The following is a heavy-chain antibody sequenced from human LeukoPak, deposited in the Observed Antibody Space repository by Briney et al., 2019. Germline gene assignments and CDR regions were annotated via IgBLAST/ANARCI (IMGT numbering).Heavy chain of an antibody. J-gene: IGHJ4*02. CDR1: GFTFSSYA. CDR3: ARDHTENFDY. Sequence: GRSLRLSCEASGFTFSSYAMHWVRQAPGKGLEWVAVISYDGSNKYYADSVKGRFTISRDNSKNTLYLQMNSLRAEDTAVYYCARDHTENFDYWGQGTLVTVSS. CDR2: ISYDGSNK. D-gene: IGHD5-18*01. V-gene: IGHV3-30-3*01.